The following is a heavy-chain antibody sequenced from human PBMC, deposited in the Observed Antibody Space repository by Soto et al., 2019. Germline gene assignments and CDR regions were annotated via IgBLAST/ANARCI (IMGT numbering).Heavy chain of an antibody. J-gene: IGHJ4*02. CDR3: ARLQAAAGDNDLTFDY. Sequence: GESLNISCKASGYSFTSCWISWVRQMPGKGLEWRGRIDPSDSYSNYSPSFQGHVTISADKSICTAYLQWSSLKASDTAMFYCARLQAAAGDNDLTFDYWGQGTLVTVSS. V-gene: IGHV5-10-1*01. CDR2: IDPSDSYS. CDR1: GYSFTSCW. D-gene: IGHD6-13*01.